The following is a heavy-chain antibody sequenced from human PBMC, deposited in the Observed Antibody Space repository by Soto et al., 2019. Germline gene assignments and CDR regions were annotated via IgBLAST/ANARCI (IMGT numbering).Heavy chain of an antibody. CDR2: FSTGATT. J-gene: IGHJ6*02. D-gene: IGHD5-12*01. CDR3: ARVQRNIEGIYYYYYAMDV. CDR1: GSSISGHY. V-gene: IGHV4-4*07. Sequence: QVQLQESGPRLVRPSETLSLTCSFSGSSISGHYWTWIRQPAGKGLEWIGRFSTGATTNPSLRSRVTMSVDTSKNQFSLRLNSVTAADTAVYYCARVQRNIEGIYYYYYAMDVWAQGTTVTVSS.